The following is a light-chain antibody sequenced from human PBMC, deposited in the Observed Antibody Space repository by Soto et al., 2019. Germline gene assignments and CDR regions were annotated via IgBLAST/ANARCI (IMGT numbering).Light chain of an antibody. CDR2: DAS. J-gene: IGKJ4*01. Sequence: GDTVPITCQASRDIADSLNWYQQRAGQAPKLLIYDASNLQSGVPARFSGSGTGTSFILTISSLQPEDFATYYCQQYDDPFTFGGGTKVEIK. V-gene: IGKV1-33*01. CDR1: RDIADS. CDR3: QQYDDPFT.